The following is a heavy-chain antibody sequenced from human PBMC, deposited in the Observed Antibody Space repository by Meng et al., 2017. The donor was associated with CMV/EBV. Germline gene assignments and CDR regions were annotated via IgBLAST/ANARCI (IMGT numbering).Heavy chain of an antibody. V-gene: IGHV3-53*01. Sequence: GESLKISCAASGFTVSSNYMSWVRQAPGKGLEWVSVIYSGGSTYYADSVKGRFTISRDNSKNTLYLHMNSLRAEDTAVYYCAGGFSTIFGVPKRGRQYGMDVWGQGTTVTVSS. J-gene: IGHJ6*02. CDR2: IYSGGST. CDR3: AGGFSTIFGVPKRGRQYGMDV. D-gene: IGHD3-3*01. CDR1: GFTVSSNY.